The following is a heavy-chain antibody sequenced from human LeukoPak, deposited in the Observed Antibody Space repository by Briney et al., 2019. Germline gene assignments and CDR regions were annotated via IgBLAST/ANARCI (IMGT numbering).Heavy chain of an antibody. V-gene: IGHV4-39*02. CDR2: IHYSETT. Sequence: SETLSLTCTVSGGSISSSNYYWGWIRQPPGKGLEWIASIHYSETTYYNPSLKSRVTISVDTSKNHFSLKLSSVTAADTAVYYCARIQGPSFQQRSYYFDYWGQGTLVTVSS. CDR1: GGSISSSNYY. D-gene: IGHD5-18*01. CDR3: ARIQGPSFQQRSYYFDY. J-gene: IGHJ4*02.